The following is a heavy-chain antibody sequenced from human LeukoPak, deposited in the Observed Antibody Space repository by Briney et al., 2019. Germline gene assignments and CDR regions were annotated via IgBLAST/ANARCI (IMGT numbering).Heavy chain of an antibody. CDR3: TRDVPDGSGRLDYYYYYYMDV. CDR2: IRSKAYGGTT. J-gene: IGHJ6*03. CDR1: GFTFGDYA. D-gene: IGHD3-10*01. V-gene: IGHV3-49*04. Sequence: PGGSLRLSCTASGFTFGDYAMSWVRQAPGKGLEWVGFIRSKAYGGTTEYAASVKGRFTISRDDSKSIAYLQMNSLKTEDTAVYYCTRDVPDGSGRLDYYYYYYMDVWGKGTTVTISS.